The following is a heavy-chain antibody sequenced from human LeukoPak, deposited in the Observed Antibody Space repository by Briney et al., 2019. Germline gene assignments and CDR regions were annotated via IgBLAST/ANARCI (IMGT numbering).Heavy chain of an antibody. J-gene: IGHJ4*02. CDR2: IRYDGSNK. Sequence: PGGSLRLSCAASGFTFSSYGMHWVRQAPGKGLEWVAFIRYDGSNKYYADSVKGRFTISRDNSKNTLYLQMNSLRAEDTAVYYCAKDSVDRFSRDESFDYWGQGTLVTVSS. V-gene: IGHV3-30*02. CDR1: GFTFSSYG. CDR3: AKDSVDRFSRDESFDY. D-gene: IGHD3/OR15-3a*01.